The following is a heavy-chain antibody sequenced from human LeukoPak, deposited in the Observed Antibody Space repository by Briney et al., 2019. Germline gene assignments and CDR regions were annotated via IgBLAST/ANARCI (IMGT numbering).Heavy chain of an antibody. CDR2: ISGSGGST. CDR3: ARVGYYASGPFSYFDY. D-gene: IGHD3-10*01. V-gene: IGHV3-23*01. Sequence: PGGSLRLSCAASGFTFSNYAMSWARQAPGKGLEWVSAISGSGGSTYYADSVKGRFTISRDNSKNTLYLQMNSLSVEDTAVYYCARVGYYASGPFSYFDYWGQGTLVTVSS. J-gene: IGHJ4*02. CDR1: GFTFSNYA.